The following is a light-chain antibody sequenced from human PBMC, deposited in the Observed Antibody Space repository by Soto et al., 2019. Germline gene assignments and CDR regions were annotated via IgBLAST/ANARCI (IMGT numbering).Light chain of an antibody. J-gene: IGLJ1*01. CDR1: SSDVGGYNY. CDR2: DVS. CDR3: CSYAGSYTCRPYV. Sequence: QSVLTQPRSVSGSPGQSVTLSCTGTSSDVGGYNYVSWYQQHPGKAPKLMIYDVSKRPSGVPDRFSGSKSGNTASLTISGLQAEDEADYYCCSYAGSYTCRPYVFGTGTKLTVL. V-gene: IGLV2-11*01.